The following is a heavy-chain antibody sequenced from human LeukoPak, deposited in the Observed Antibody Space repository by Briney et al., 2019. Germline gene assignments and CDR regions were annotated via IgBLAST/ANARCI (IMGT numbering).Heavy chain of an antibody. CDR1: GFTFSSYW. D-gene: IGHD6-19*01. CDR3: AKLGTYSGDFDY. V-gene: IGHV3-7*03. Sequence: GGSLRLSCAASGFTFSSYWMSWVRQAPGKGREWVANIKQDGSEKYYVDSVKDRFTISRDNAKNSRYLQMNSLRAEDTAVYYCAKLGTYSGDFDYWGQGTLVTVSS. CDR2: IKQDGSEK. J-gene: IGHJ4*02.